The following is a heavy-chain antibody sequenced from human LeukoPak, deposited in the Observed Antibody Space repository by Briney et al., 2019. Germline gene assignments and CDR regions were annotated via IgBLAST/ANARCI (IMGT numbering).Heavy chain of an antibody. CDR2: ISYYGST. J-gene: IGHJ5*02. CDR3: ARVGAIPGIDP. D-gene: IGHD3-16*01. CDR1: GYSITEGFS. Sequence: PSETLSLTCAVSGYSITEGFSWGWIRQPPGQGLEWIASISYYGSTYSKSTLQGRLTISRDTSKNEFSLRLTSVTATDTAVYYCARVGAIPGIDPWGQGTPVTASS. V-gene: IGHV4-38-2*01.